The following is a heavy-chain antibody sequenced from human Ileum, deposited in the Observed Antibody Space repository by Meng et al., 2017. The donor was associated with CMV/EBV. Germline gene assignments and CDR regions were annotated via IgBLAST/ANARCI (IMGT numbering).Heavy chain of an antibody. Sequence: SISSGVYYWSCIRQPPVKGLEWIGYIYHSGNTYYKPSLKSRVTISVDTSKNQFSLNLTSVTAADTAVYYCARHYYDTSGYYYVLDYWGQGTLVTVSS. CDR2: IYHSGNT. V-gene: IGHV4-30-4*01. D-gene: IGHD3-22*01. J-gene: IGHJ4*02. CDR1: SISSGVYY. CDR3: ARHYYDTSGYYYVLDY.